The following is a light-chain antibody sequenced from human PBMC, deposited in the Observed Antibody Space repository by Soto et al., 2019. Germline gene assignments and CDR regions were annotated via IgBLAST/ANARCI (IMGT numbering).Light chain of an antibody. V-gene: IGLV7-46*01. J-gene: IGLJ3*02. CDR2: DTS. CDR3: LVSVGGHWV. Sequence: QTVVTQEPSLTVSPGGTVTLTCGSSIGPVTTDLYPYWFQQKPGQAPRTLIWDTSNTHSWTPARFSGSLLGGKAALTLSGAQPEDEAEYVCLVSVGGHWVFGGGTKLTVL. CDR1: IGPVTTDLY.